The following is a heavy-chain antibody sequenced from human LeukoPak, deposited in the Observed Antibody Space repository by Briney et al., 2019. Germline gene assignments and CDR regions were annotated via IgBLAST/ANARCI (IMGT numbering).Heavy chain of an antibody. CDR1: GYTFTSYG. J-gene: IGHJ6*02. CDR3: ARARTVAYYSYGMDV. D-gene: IGHD4-23*01. CDR2: ISAYNGNT. Sequence: RASVKVSCKASGYTFTSYGISWVRQAPGQGPEWMGWISAYNGNTNYAQSLQGRVTMTTDTTTSTAYMELRSLRSDDTAVYYCARARTVAYYSYGMDVWGQGTTVTVSS. V-gene: IGHV1-18*01.